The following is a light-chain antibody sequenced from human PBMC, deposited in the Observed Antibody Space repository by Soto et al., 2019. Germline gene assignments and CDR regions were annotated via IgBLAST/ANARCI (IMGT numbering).Light chain of an antibody. CDR3: QQYGAEPFT. J-gene: IGKJ3*01. CDR2: GAS. V-gene: IGKV3-20*01. CDR1: RHVYINA. Sequence: VVLTQSPATLSLSPGDRATLSCRASRHVYINALGWYQQKPGRTPTLLIYGASTRATDIPDRFSATGSGTDFSLTISGVEPEDSAVYYCQQYGAEPFTFGPGTRLEI.